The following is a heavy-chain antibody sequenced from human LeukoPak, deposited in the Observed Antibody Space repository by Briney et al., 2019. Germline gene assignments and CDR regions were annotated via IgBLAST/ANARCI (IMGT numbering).Heavy chain of an antibody. D-gene: IGHD3-9*01. J-gene: IGHJ4*02. V-gene: IGHV3-21*06. CDR3: ARGHYDVLTSSYKWTPDY. CDR1: GFTFSTYN. CDR2: ITSGGGYT. Sequence: GGSLRLSCAASGFTFSTYNMNWVRQAPGKALEWVSSITSGGGYTYYADSVKGRFTTSRDNAKNSLSLRLDSLRAEDTAVYYCARGHYDVLTSSYKWTPDYWGQGTLVTVS.